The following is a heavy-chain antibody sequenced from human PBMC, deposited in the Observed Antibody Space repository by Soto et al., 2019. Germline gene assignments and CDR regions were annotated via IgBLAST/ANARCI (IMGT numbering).Heavy chain of an antibody. V-gene: IGHV1-69*06. J-gene: IGHJ4*02. CDR3: ARRDTSGFLRYFDN. CDR2: IVPNVGTV. D-gene: IGHD3-3*01. Sequence: QMQLVQSGAEVKKPGSSVKVSCKASGGTLSSFINYPINWVRQAPGQVLEWMGGIVPNVGTVNYAQKFQGRVTITADKSTGTAYMEVSSLRSEDTALYYCARRDTSGFLRYFDNWGQGTLVTVSS. CDR1: GGTLSSFINYP.